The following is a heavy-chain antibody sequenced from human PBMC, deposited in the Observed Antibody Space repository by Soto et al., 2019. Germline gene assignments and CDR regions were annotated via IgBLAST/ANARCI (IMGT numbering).Heavy chain of an antibody. CDR2: IYHSGST. J-gene: IGHJ4*02. CDR1: GGSISSGGYS. Sequence: QLQLQESGSGLVKPSQTLSLTCAVSGGSISSGGYSWSWIRQPPGKGLEWIGYIYHSGSTYYNPPLESGVTISVDRSKNQFSLKLSSVAAADPAVYYGARVPDYWGQGTLVTVSS. V-gene: IGHV4-30-2*01. CDR3: ARVPDY.